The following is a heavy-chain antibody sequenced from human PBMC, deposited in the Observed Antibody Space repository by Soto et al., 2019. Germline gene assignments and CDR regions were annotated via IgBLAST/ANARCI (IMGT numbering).Heavy chain of an antibody. D-gene: IGHD3-10*01. J-gene: IGHJ4*02. V-gene: IGHV3-30-3*01. CDR2: ISYDGSNK. Sequence: PGGSLRLSCAASGFTFSSYAMHWVRQAPGKGLEWVAVISYDGSNKYYADSVKGRFTISRDNSKNTLYLQMNSLRAEDTAVYYCARGRGTMVRGVPAAARSGDFDYWGQGTLVTVSS. CDR1: GFTFSSYA. CDR3: ARGRGTMVRGVPAAARSGDFDY.